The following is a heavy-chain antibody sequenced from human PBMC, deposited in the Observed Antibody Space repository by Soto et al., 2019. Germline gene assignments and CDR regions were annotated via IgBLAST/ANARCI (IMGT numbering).Heavy chain of an antibody. CDR2: FDPEDGET. D-gene: IGHD6-19*01. Sequence: ASVKVSCNVSGYTLTELSMHWVRQAPGKGLEWMGGFDPEDGETIYAQKFHGRVTMTEDTSTDTAYMELSSLRSEDTAVYYCATNEYSSGWSGWFDPWGQGTLVTVSS. J-gene: IGHJ5*02. V-gene: IGHV1-24*01. CDR1: GYTLTELS. CDR3: ATNEYSSGWSGWFDP.